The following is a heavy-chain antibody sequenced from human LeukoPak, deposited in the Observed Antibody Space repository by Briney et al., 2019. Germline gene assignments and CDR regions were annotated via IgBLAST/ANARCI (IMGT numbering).Heavy chain of an antibody. CDR1: GFPFSTYW. CDR3: ARELSQIVWGGLDY. CDR2: IQNDASTR. Sequence: PGGSLRLSCAAPGFPFSTYWMDWVRQAPGKGLEWVAVIQNDASTRNYVDSVKGRFTISRDNSENTVFLQMDSLRVEDTAVYYCARELSQIVWGGLDYGGQGTLVPVSS. D-gene: IGHD2-21*01. J-gene: IGHJ4*02. V-gene: IGHV3-30*03.